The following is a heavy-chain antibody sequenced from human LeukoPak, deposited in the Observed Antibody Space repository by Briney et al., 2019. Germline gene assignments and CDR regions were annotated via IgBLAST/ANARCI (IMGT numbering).Heavy chain of an antibody. J-gene: IGHJ3*02. CDR1: GGSISSSSYY. CDR3: ARLFSSSSWRYDAFDI. D-gene: IGHD6-13*01. CDR2: IYYSGST. V-gene: IGHV4-39*01. Sequence: SETVSLTCTVSGGSISSSSYYWGWIRQPPGKGLEWIGSIYYSGSTYYNPSLKSGVTISVDTSKNQFSLKLSSVTAADTAVYYCARLFSSSSWRYDAFDIWGQGTMVTVST.